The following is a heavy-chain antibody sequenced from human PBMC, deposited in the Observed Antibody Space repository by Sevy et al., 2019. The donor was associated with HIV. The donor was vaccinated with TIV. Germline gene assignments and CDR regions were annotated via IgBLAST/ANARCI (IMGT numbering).Heavy chain of an antibody. CDR3: ARLTTMPTSDDYGMDV. J-gene: IGHJ6*02. Sequence: ASVKVSCKAARYTFIDYDVHWVRQGPGQGLEWMGWINPNNGGTKYAQRFQGRVTVTRDTSINTAYMELGSLTSDDTAVYYCARLTTMPTSDDYGMDVWGQGTTVTVSS. D-gene: IGHD4-17*01. V-gene: IGHV1-2*02. CDR1: RYTFIDYD. CDR2: INPNNGGT.